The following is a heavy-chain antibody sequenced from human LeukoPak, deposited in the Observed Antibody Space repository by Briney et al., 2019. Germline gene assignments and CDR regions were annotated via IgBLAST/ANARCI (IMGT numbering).Heavy chain of an antibody. D-gene: IGHD1-14*01. CDR3: ASATTYYYYGMDV. CDR1: GGSISRFY. CDR2: IYYSGSA. V-gene: IGHV4-59*08. J-gene: IGHJ6*02. Sequence: SETLSLTCTVSGGSISRFYWNWIRQTPGKGLEWIGYIYYSGSAIYSPSLKSRVTISVDTSKNQFSLRLTSVTAADAAVYYCASATTYYYYGMDVWGQGTPVTVSS.